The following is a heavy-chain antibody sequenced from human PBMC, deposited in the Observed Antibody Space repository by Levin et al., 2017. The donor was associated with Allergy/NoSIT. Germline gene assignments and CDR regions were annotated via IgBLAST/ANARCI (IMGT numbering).Heavy chain of an antibody. D-gene: IGHD3-22*01. CDR3: ARSGSPDY. CDR1: GFTFSDYS. CDR2: ISPNSNYI. J-gene: IGHJ4*02. V-gene: IGHV3-21*01. Sequence: PGGSLRLSRAASGFTFSDYSMNWVRQAPGKGLEWVSSISPNSNYIYYADSLKGRFTISRDNAKSSVFLQMNSLRAEDTALYYCARSGSPDYWGQGTLVTVSS.